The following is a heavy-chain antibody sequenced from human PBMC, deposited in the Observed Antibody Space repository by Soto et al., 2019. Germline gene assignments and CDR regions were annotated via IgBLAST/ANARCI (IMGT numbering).Heavy chain of an antibody. CDR1: GYTFTSYY. Sequence: VASVKVSCKASGYTFTSYYMHWVRQAPGQGLEWMGIINPSGGSTSYAQKFQGRVTMTRDTSTSTVYMELSSLRSEDTAVYYCAREYSSSFAVTPYFDYWGQGTLVTVSS. D-gene: IGHD6-6*01. J-gene: IGHJ4*02. V-gene: IGHV1-46*01. CDR2: INPSGGST. CDR3: AREYSSSFAVTPYFDY.